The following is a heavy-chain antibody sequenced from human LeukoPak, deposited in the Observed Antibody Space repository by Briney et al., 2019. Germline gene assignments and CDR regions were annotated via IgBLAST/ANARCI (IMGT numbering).Heavy chain of an antibody. CDR2: IRSKANSYAT. V-gene: IGHV3-73*01. D-gene: IGHD3-22*01. CDR1: GFTFSGSA. CDR3: TRRVDSSGYYGIDY. J-gene: IGHJ4*02. Sequence: GGSLRLSCAASGFTFSGSAMHWVRQASGKGLEWAGRIRSKANSYATAYAASVKGRFTISRDDSKNTAYLQMNSLKTEDTAVYYCTRRVDSSGYYGIDYWGQGTLVTVSS.